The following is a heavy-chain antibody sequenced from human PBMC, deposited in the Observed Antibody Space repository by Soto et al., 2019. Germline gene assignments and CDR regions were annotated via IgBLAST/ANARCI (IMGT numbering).Heavy chain of an antibody. J-gene: IGHJ6*03. CDR3: ARLWNFTPYYYMDV. CDR1: GGTFSSYT. Sequence: GASVKVSCTASGGTFSSYTISWVRQAPGQGLEWMGRIIPILGIANYAQKFQGRVTITADKSTSTAYMELSSLRSEDTAVYYCARLWNFTPYYYMDVWGKGTTVTVSS. CDR2: IIPILGIA. V-gene: IGHV1-69*02. D-gene: IGHD1-7*01.